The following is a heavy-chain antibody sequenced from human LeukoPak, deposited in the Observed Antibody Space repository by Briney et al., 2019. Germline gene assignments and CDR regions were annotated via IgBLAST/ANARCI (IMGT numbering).Heavy chain of an antibody. Sequence: PGGSLRLSCAASGFTFSSYGIHWVRQAPGKGLEWVAVISYDGSNKYYADSVKGRFTISRDNSKNTLYLQMNSLRAEDTAVYYCARDLRTGPYFDYWGQGTLVTVSS. CDR3: ARDLRTGPYFDY. CDR1: GFTFSSYG. J-gene: IGHJ4*02. CDR2: ISYDGSNK. V-gene: IGHV3-30*12. D-gene: IGHD1-1*01.